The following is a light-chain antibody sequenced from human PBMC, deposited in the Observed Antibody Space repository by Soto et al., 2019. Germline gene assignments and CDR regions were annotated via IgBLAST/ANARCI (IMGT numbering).Light chain of an antibody. Sequence: EIVMTQSPATLSVSPGERATLSCRASQSVDSKLAWDQQKPGQGPRLLIYGASSRATGIPARFSGSGSGTAFTLTISSLQSEDFGVYYCQHYSSWLWTFGQGTKVEIK. CDR1: QSVDSK. CDR2: GAS. J-gene: IGKJ1*01. CDR3: QHYSSWLWT. V-gene: IGKV3-15*01.